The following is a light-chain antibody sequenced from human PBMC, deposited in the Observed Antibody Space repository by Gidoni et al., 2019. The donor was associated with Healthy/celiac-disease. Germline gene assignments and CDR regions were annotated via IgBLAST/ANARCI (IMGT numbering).Light chain of an antibody. CDR3: QQYNNWPTLT. CDR2: GAS. V-gene: IGKV3-15*01. CDR1: QSVSRN. Sequence: EIVITQSPATLSVSPGERATLSCRASQSVSRNLAWYQQKPGQATRLLIYGASTRATGIPARFSGSGSGTEFTLTISSLQSEDFAVYYCQQYNNWPTLTFGQGTKVEIK. J-gene: IGKJ1*01.